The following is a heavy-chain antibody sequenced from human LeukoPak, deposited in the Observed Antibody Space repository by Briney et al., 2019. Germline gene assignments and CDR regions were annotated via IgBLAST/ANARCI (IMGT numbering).Heavy chain of an antibody. Sequence: ASVKVSFKASGYTFTSYDINWVRQATGQGLEWMGWMNPNSGNTGYAQKFQGRVTMTRNTSISTAYMELSGLRSEDTAVYYCARASKGVLRYFDWHLADWFDPWGQGTLVTVSS. D-gene: IGHD3-9*01. CDR1: GYTFTSYD. J-gene: IGHJ5*02. V-gene: IGHV1-8*01. CDR3: ARASKGVLRYFDWHLADWFDP. CDR2: MNPNSGNT.